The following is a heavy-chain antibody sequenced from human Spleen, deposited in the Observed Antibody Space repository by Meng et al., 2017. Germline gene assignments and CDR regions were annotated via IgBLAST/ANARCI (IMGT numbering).Heavy chain of an antibody. CDR1: GGPFIAHS. CDR3: ARVEGTIAAAGGSWFDP. D-gene: IGHD6-13*01. CDR2: VNHSGST. V-gene: IGHV4-34*01. J-gene: IGHJ5*02. Sequence: QVQLQPWGAGLLKPSGTLSLTCAVYGGPFIAHSWSWIRQPPGKGLEWIGEVNHSGSTNYNPSLKSRVIISVDTSKNQFSLKLSSVTAADTAVYYCARVEGTIAAAGGSWFDPWGQGTLVTVSS.